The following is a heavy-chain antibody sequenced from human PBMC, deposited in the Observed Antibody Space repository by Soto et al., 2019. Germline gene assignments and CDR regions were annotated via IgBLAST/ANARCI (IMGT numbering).Heavy chain of an antibody. V-gene: IGHV3-23*01. CDR1: GFTFSSFA. CDR2: ISGSSGHT. D-gene: IGHD3-16*02. J-gene: IGHJ4*02. CDR3: AKDPSEYIWGRYLRYCDY. Sequence: EVQLLESGGGLVQPGGSLRLSCAASGFTFSSFAMTWVRQAPGKGLEWVSAISGSSGHTYYADSVKGRFTISRDNSKNTQYLQTDSLSAEDTAVYYCAKDPSEYIWGRYLRYCDYWGQGSLVTVSS.